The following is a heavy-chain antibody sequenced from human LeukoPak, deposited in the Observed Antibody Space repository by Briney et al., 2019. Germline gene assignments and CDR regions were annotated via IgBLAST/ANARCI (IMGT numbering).Heavy chain of an antibody. CDR2: ISAYNGNT. Sequence: ASVKVSYKASGYTFTSYGISWVRQAPGQGLEWMGWISAYNGNTNYAQKLQGRVTMTTDTSTSTAYMELRSLRSDDTAVYYCARDPNYYGSGSYWGQGTLVTVSS. CDR1: GYTFTSYG. CDR3: ARDPNYYGSGSY. V-gene: IGHV1-18*01. D-gene: IGHD3-10*01. J-gene: IGHJ4*02.